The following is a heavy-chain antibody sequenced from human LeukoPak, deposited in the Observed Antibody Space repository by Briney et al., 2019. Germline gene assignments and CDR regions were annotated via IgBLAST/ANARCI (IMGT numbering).Heavy chain of an antibody. CDR3: ARVEAHSSVVVPAAIMGEDYYYYYMDV. J-gene: IGHJ6*03. Sequence: ASVKVSCKASGYTFTSYGISWVRQAPGQGLEWMGWISAYNGNTNYAQKLQGRVTMTTDTSTSTAYMELRSLRSDDTAVYYCARVEAHSSVVVPAAIMGEDYYYYYMDVWGKGTTVTVSS. V-gene: IGHV1-18*01. CDR1: GYTFTSYG. D-gene: IGHD2-2*02. CDR2: ISAYNGNT.